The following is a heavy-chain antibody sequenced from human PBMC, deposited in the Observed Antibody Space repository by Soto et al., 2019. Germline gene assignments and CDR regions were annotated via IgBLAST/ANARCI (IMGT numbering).Heavy chain of an antibody. CDR1: GFTFSSYA. J-gene: IGHJ4*02. CDR2: ISGSGGST. V-gene: IGHV3-23*01. Sequence: GGSLRLSCAASGFTFSSYAMSWVRQAPGKGLEWVSAISGSGGSTYYADSVKGRFTISRDNSKNTLYLQMNSLRAEDTAVYYCAKDPKPHPLGYCTNGVCYSSPNFDYWGQGTLVTVSS. D-gene: IGHD2-8*01. CDR3: AKDPKPHPLGYCTNGVCYSSPNFDY.